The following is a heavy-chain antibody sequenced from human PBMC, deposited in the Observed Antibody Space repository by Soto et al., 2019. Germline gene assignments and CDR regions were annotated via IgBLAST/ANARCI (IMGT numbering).Heavy chain of an antibody. V-gene: IGHV4-59*08. CDR1: GGSISSYY. CDR2: IYYSGST. Sequence: QVQLQESGPGLVKPSETLSLTCTVSGGSISSYYWSWIRQPPGKGLEWIGDIYYSGSTNYNPSLTSRVTISADTSKNQFSLKLISVTAADTAVYYCARQSRCVNGLCGNAFDIWGQGTMVTVSS. D-gene: IGHD2-8*01. CDR3: ARQSRCVNGLCGNAFDI. J-gene: IGHJ3*02.